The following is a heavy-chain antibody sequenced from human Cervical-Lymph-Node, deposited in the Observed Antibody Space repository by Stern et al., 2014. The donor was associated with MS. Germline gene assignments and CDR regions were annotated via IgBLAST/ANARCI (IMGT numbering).Heavy chain of an antibody. CDR1: GFTFSDYG. CDR2: ATYDGSDQ. D-gene: IGHD3-10*01. J-gene: IGHJ6*02. Sequence: QVQLVKSGGGVVQPGKSLRLSCAASGFTFSDYGMHWVRQAPGKGLEWVALATYDGSDQYYADSVKGRFTVSRDNSKNTVLLQMNGLRPEDTAVYFCARDRGLTHYFYGMDVWGQGTTVTVSS. V-gene: IGHV3-30*03. CDR3: ARDRGLTHYFYGMDV.